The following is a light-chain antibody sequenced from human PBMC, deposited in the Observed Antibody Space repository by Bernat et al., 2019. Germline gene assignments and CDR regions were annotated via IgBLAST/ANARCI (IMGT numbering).Light chain of an antibody. CDR3: SSYTSRSTVV. Sequence: QSALTQPASVSGSPGQSITISCTVTSSDVGGYNYVSWYQHHPGKAPKLMIYDVSNRPSGVSNRFSGSKSGNTASLTISGLQAEDEADYYCSSYTSRSTVVFGGGTKLTVL. J-gene: IGLJ2*01. V-gene: IGLV2-14*03. CDR2: DVS. CDR1: SSDVGGYNY.